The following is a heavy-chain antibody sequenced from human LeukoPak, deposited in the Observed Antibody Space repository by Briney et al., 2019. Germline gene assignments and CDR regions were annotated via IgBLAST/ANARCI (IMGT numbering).Heavy chain of an antibody. CDR3: ARGGGYSYGTFFDY. CDR2: ITSSRYI. V-gene: IGHV3-21*01. CDR1: GFNFRSYS. Sequence: GGSLRLSCAASGFNFRSYSMNWVRQAPGKGLEWVSSITSSRYICDSDSVKGRCIISRDKAKNSVYVEMDRLRAEDTAVYYCARGGGYSYGTFFDYWGQGSLVTVSA. J-gene: IGHJ4*02. D-gene: IGHD5-18*01.